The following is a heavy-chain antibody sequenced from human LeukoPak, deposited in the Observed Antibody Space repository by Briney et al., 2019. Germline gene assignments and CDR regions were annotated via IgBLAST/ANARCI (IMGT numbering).Heavy chain of an antibody. J-gene: IGHJ4*02. CDR3: ARDSIMSTFGGVIS. CDR1: GFTVSSNY. D-gene: IGHD3-16*02. Sequence: GGSLRLSCAASGFTVSSNYMSWVRQAPGKGLEWVSVFYSGGSTYYADSVQGRFTISRDNSKNTLYLQMNSLRAEDTAVYYCARDSIMSTFGGVISWGQGTLVTVSS. CDR2: FYSGGST. V-gene: IGHV3-66*02.